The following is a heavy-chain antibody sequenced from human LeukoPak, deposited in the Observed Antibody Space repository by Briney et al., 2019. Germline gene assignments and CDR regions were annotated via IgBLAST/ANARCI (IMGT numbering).Heavy chain of an antibody. J-gene: IGHJ3*02. CDR1: GYTFTSHY. D-gene: IGHD3-10*01. CDR2: INHSGGST. V-gene: IGHV1-46*01. Sequence: ASVKVSCKASGYTFTSHYMHWVRQPPGQGLERMGIINHSGGSTSNAQKFQGRVTMTRDTSTSTVYMELSSLRSEDTAVYYCARDSMVRGVMIDAFDIWGQGTMVTVSS. CDR3: ARDSMVRGVMIDAFDI.